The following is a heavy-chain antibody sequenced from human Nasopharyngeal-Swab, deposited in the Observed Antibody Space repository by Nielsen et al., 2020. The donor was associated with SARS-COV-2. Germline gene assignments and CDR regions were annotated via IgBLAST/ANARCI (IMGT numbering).Heavy chain of an antibody. D-gene: IGHD3-3*01. V-gene: IGHV4-59*01. CDR3: ARSGGDFWSGYTDY. CDR2: IYYSGST. J-gene: IGHJ4*02. CDR1: GGSISSYY. Sequence: ESLKISCTVSGGSISSYYWSWIRQPPGKGPEWIGYIYYSGSTNYNPSLKSRVTISVDTSKNQFSLKLSSVTAADTAVYYCARSGGDFWSGYTDYWGQGTLVTVSS.